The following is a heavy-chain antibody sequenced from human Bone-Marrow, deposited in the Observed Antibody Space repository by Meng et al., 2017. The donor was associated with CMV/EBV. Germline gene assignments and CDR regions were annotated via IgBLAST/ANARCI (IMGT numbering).Heavy chain of an antibody. D-gene: IGHD2-2*02. Sequence: SETLSLTCAVYGGSFSSYYWSWIRQPPGKGLEWIGEINHSGSTNYNPSLKSRVTISVDTSKNQFSLKLSSVTAADTAVYYCARTYCSSTSCYRGYFQHWGQGTLVTVSS. J-gene: IGHJ1*01. CDR2: INHSGST. V-gene: IGHV4-34*01. CDR3: ARTYCSSTSCYRGYFQH. CDR1: GGSFSSYY.